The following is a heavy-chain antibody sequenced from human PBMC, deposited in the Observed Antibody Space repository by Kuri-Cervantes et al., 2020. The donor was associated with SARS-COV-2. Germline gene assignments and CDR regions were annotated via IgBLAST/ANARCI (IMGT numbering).Heavy chain of an antibody. D-gene: IGHD3-3*01. V-gene: IGHV1-46*01. CDR3: ARELGDEGYYDSWSGTKYYYYYMDV. CDR2: INPSGGST. Sequence: ASVKVSCKASGYTFTSYYMHWVRQAPGQGLEWMGIINPSGGSTSYAQKFQGRVTMTRDTSTSTVYMELCSLRSEDTAVYYCARELGDEGYYDSWSGTKYYYYYMDVWGKGTTVTVSS. J-gene: IGHJ6*03. CDR1: GYTFTSYY.